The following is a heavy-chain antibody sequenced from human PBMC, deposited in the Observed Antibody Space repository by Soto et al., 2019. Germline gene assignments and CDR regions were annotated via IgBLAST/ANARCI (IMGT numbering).Heavy chain of an antibody. V-gene: IGHV4-61*01. CDR1: GGSVGSGSYY. CDR3: ARVTGWNYFDY. J-gene: IGHJ4*02. D-gene: IGHD3-9*01. Sequence: PSETLSLTCTVSGGSVGSGSYYWSWIRQPPGKGLEWIGYIYYSGSTNYNPSLKSRVTISVDTSKNQFSLKLSSVTAADTAVYYCARVTGWNYFDYWGQGTLVTVSS. CDR2: IYYSGST.